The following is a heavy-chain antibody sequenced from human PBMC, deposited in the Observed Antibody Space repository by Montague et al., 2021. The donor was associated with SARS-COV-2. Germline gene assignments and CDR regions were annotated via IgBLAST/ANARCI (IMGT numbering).Heavy chain of an antibody. CDR3: ARAMVQPGGWFDP. CDR1: GGSISSGSYY. V-gene: IGHV4-39*07. Sequence: SETLSLTCSVSGGSISSGSYYWAWIRQPPGRGLEWLGSIYFTGDRSPNQSLKSRATLSIDPSKNQFYLNLSSVTAADTAVYYCARAMVQPGGWFDPWGQGILVTVSS. D-gene: IGHD3-10*01. J-gene: IGHJ5*02. CDR2: IYFTGDR.